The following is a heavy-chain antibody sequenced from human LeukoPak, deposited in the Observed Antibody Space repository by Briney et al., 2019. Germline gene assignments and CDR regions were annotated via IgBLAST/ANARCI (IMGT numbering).Heavy chain of an antibody. J-gene: IGHJ4*02. CDR1: GFTFSSYW. CDR2: IKQDGSEK. CDR3: ARGAPDYYDSSGYDY. V-gene: IGHV3-7*03. Sequence: GGSLRLSCAASGFTFSSYWMSWVRQAPGKGLEWVANIKQDGSEKYYVDSVKGRFTISRDNAKNSLYLQVNSLRAEDTAVYYCARGAPDYYDSSGYDYWGQGTLVTVSS. D-gene: IGHD3-22*01.